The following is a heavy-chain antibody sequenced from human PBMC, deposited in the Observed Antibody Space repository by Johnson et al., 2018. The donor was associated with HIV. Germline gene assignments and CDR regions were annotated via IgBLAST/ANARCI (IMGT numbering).Heavy chain of an antibody. D-gene: IGHD1-26*01. V-gene: IGHV3-30*02. CDR1: GFSFSSYG. J-gene: IGHJ3*02. CDR2: IRYDGSKK. Sequence: VQLVESGGGVVQPGGSLRLSCAASGFSFSSYGMHWVRQAPGKGLEWVAFIRYDGSKKYYADSVKGRFTISRDNSKNTLYLQMNSLRDEDTAVYYCAKDSPGWLVGAIGEDAFDIWGQGTMVTVSS. CDR3: AKDSPGWLVGAIGEDAFDI.